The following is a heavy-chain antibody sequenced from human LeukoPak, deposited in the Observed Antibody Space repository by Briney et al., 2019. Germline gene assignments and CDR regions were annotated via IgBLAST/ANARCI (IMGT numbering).Heavy chain of an antibody. V-gene: IGHV4-39*01. Sequence: SETLSLTCTVSGGSISSSSYYWGWIRQPPGKGLEWIGSIYYSGSTYYNPSLKSRVTISVDTSKNQFSLKLSSVTAADTAVYYCAIRRECSSTSCYTFAVVEEDYWGQGTLVTVSS. CDR1: GGSISSSSYY. J-gene: IGHJ4*02. D-gene: IGHD2-2*02. CDR3: AIRRECSSTSCYTFAVVEEDY. CDR2: IYYSGST.